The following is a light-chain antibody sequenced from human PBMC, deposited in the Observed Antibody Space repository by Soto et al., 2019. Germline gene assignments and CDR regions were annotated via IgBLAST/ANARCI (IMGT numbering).Light chain of an antibody. CDR3: QQSYSTPRT. CDR1: QSINTL. V-gene: IGKV3D-15*01. Sequence: EVALTQSPATLSVSPCEGATLXXRASQSINTLLAWYQQKPGQAPRXVIFGATYRATGIPARFSGSGSGTEFNLTISSLQPEDFATYYCQQSYSTPRTFGQGTKVDIK. CDR2: GAT. J-gene: IGKJ1*01.